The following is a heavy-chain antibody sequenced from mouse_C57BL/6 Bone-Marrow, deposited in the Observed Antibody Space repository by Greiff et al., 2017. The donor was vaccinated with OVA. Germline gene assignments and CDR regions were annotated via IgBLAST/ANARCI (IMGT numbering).Heavy chain of an antibody. J-gene: IGHJ4*01. Sequence: EVKLVESGGGLVKPGGSLKLSCAASGFTFSSYAMSWVRQTPEKRLEWVASISDGGSYTYYPDNVKGRFTISRDNAKNNLYVQMSHLKSEDTAMYYCAREGPNSRYAMDYWGQGTTVTVSS. D-gene: IGHD6-1*01. V-gene: IGHV5-4*01. CDR2: ISDGGSYT. CDR3: AREGPNSRYAMDY. CDR1: GFTFSSYA.